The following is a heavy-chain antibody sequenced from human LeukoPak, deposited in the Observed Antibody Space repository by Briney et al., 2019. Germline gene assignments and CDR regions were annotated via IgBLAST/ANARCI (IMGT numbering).Heavy chain of an antibody. J-gene: IGHJ4*02. D-gene: IGHD6-6*01. CDR2: IWYDGSNK. CDR1: GFTFSSYG. V-gene: IGHV3-33*01. CDR3: ARAPGDSSSYADY. Sequence: GGSLRLSCAASGFTFSSYGMHWVRQAPGKGLEWVAVIWYDGSNKYYADSVKGRFTISRDNSKNTLYLQMNSLRAEGTAVYYCARAPGDSSSYADYWGQGTLVTVSS.